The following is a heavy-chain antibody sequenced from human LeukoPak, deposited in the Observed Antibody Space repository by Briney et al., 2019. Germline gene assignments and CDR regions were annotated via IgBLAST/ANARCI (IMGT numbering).Heavy chain of an antibody. D-gene: IGHD1-26*01. CDR3: AKASQWELLGWFDP. CDR2: ISSSGSTI. CDR1: GFTFSSYE. J-gene: IGHJ5*02. Sequence: PGGSLRLSCAPSGFTFSSYEMNWVRQAPGKGLEWVSYISSSGSTIYYADSVKGRFTISRDNSKNTLYLQMNSLRAEDTAVYYCAKASQWELLGWFDPWGQGTLVTVSS. V-gene: IGHV3-48*03.